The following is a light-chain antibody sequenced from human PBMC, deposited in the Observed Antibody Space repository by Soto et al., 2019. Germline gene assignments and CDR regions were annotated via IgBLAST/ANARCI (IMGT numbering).Light chain of an antibody. V-gene: IGKV1-5*01. Sequence: DIQMTQSPSTLSASVGDRVTITCRASQSISSWLAWYQQKPGKAPKLLIYDASSLESGVPSRFSGSGSVTEFTLTISSRQPDDFATYYCQQYNSYSPYTFGQGTKLEIK. CDR2: DAS. CDR1: QSISSW. CDR3: QQYNSYSPYT. J-gene: IGKJ2*01.